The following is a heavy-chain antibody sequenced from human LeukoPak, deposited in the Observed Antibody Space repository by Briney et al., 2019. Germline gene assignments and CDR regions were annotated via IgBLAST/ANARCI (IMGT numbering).Heavy chain of an antibody. CDR1: GYSFTSYW. V-gene: IGHV5-51*01. Sequence: GESLKISCKGSGYSFTSYWIGWVRQMPGKGLEWMGIIYPGDSDTRYSPSFQGQVTISADKSISTAYLQWSSLKASDTAMYYCARLGTYCGGDCYFVSAFDIWGQGTMVTVSS. J-gene: IGHJ3*02. D-gene: IGHD2-21*02. CDR3: ARLGTYCGGDCYFVSAFDI. CDR2: IYPGDSDT.